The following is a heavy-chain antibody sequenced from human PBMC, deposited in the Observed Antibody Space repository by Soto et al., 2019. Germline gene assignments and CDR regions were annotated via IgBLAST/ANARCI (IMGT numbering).Heavy chain of an antibody. Sequence: SETLSLTCTVSGDSIRSSSYWGWIRQPPGKGLEWIGSIYSTGNTYYNPSLNSQVTISVDTSKNQFSLNVISVTAADTAVYYCARDDYYDTSGYLALFDYWGQGTLVTVSS. CDR2: IYSTGNT. J-gene: IGHJ4*02. D-gene: IGHD3-22*01. CDR3: ARDDYYDTSGYLALFDY. V-gene: IGHV4-38-2*02. CDR1: GDSIRSSSY.